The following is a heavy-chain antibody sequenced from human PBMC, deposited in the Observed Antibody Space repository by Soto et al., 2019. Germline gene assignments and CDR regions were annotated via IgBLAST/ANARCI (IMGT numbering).Heavy chain of an antibody. CDR2: IIPIFGTA. CDR1: GCTFSSYA. D-gene: IGHD3-22*01. J-gene: IGHJ4*02. Sequence: SVKVSCKASGCTFSSYAISLVRQAPGQGLEWMGGIIPIFGTANYAQKFQGRVTITADESTSTAYMELSSLRSEDTAVYYCARSGVYDSSGYPRMGYYFDYWGQGTLVTVSS. V-gene: IGHV1-69*13. CDR3: ARSGVYDSSGYPRMGYYFDY.